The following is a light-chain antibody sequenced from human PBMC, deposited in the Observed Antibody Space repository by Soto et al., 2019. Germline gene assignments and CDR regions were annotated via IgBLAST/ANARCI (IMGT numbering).Light chain of an antibody. CDR3: QQRSDSIT. V-gene: IGKV3-11*01. J-gene: IGKJ5*01. CDR2: DAS. Sequence: EIVLTQSPDTLSLTRGERATLSSWASHSVTTHLAWFQQRPGQTPRLLIYDASTRAPGIPARFSGRGSGADFTLTISSLEPEDFAVYYCQQRSDSITFGQGTRLEIK. CDR1: HSVTTH.